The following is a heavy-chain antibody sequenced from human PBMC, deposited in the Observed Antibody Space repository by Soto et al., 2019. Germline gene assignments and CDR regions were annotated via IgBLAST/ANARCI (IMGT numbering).Heavy chain of an antibody. J-gene: IGHJ6*03. CDR3: ARERPERVPASIDEDYYYYYMDV. V-gene: IGHV4-59*01. CDR2: IYYSGST. Sequence: PSETLSLTCTVSGGSISSYYWSWIRQPPGKGLEWIGYIYYSGSTNYNPSLKSRVTISVDTSKNQFSLNLSSVTAADTAVYYCARERPERVPASIDEDYYYYYMDVWGKGTTVTV. D-gene: IGHD2-2*02. CDR1: GGSISSYY.